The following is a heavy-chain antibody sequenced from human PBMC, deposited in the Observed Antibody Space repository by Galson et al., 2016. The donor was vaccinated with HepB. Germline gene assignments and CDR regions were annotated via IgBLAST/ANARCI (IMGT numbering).Heavy chain of an antibody. CDR1: GFTFSGYA. D-gene: IGHD1-14*01. V-gene: IGHV3-23*01. CDR3: AHGKVPYLLTTFDY. J-gene: IGHJ4*02. CDR2: ISANGDTT. Sequence: SLRLSCAASGFTFSGYAMSWVRQAPGKGLEWVSTISANGDTTYYADSVKGRFTISRDNAKNTLYLQMNSLRAEDTAVYYCAHGKVPYLLTTFDYWGQGTLVTVSS.